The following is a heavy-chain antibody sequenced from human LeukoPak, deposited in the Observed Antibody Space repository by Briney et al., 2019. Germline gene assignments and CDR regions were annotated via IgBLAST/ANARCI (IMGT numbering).Heavy chain of an antibody. J-gene: IGHJ3*01. D-gene: IGHD1-26*01. CDR2: LSGSGGGT. CDR1: GITLSNYG. Sequence: GGSLRLSCAVSGITLSNYGMSWVRQAPGKGLEWVAGLSGSGGGTNYADSVQGRFPISRDNSKNTLSMKMSSLRAEDTAVYYCAKTPYSGNYGQTFDLWGQGTMLTVSS. CDR3: AKTPYSGNYGQTFDL. V-gene: IGHV3-23*01.